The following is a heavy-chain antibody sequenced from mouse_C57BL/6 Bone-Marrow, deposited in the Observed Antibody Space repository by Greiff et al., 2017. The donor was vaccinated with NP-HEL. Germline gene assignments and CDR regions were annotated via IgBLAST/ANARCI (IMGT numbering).Heavy chain of an antibody. CDR3: ARRGSAWFAY. Sequence: QVQLQQSGAELARPGASVKLSCKASGYTFTSYGISWVKQRTGQGLEWIGEIYPRSGNTYYNEKFKGKATLTADKYSSTAYLELRSLTSEDSAVYFCARRGSAWFAYWGQGTLVTVSA. CDR1: GYTFTSYG. D-gene: IGHD3-1*01. CDR2: IYPRSGNT. V-gene: IGHV1-81*01. J-gene: IGHJ3*01.